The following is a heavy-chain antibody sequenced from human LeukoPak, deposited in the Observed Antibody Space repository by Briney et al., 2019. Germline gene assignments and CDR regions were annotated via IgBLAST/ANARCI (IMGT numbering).Heavy chain of an antibody. Sequence: SSETLSLTCVVSGGSVSGYYWGWIRQPPGRGLEWIGYAYYSGSTNYNPSFKSRITISVDTSRNQFSLQLSSVTAADTAVYYCARIHRYCSGGACYVLDNWGQGTLVAVSS. CDR1: GGSVSGYY. J-gene: IGHJ4*02. D-gene: IGHD2-15*01. CDR2: AYYSGST. CDR3: ARIHRYCSGGACYVLDN. V-gene: IGHV4-59*02.